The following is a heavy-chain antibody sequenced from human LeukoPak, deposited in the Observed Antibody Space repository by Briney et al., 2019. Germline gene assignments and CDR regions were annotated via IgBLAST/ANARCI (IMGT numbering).Heavy chain of an antibody. Sequence: SSETLSLTCTVSGGSISNYYWSWLRQPPGKGGEWLGYFYCSWSINYNPSLKNRLTISVDTSKNHFSLKLSPVTPAHACVYLCGSHCVPARGGGFDIWGQGTMVSVSS. J-gene: IGHJ3*02. V-gene: IGHV4-59*01. CDR2: FYCSWSI. CDR3: GSHCVPARGGGFDI. CDR1: GGSISNYY. D-gene: IGHD2-21*02.